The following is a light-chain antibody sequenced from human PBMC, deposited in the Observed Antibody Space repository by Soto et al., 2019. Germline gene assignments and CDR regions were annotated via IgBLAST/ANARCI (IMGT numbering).Light chain of an antibody. CDR1: NSDVGGYNH. Sequence: QSALTQPPSASGSPGQSVTISCTGTNSDVGGYNHVSWYQQYPGKAPKVMIYEVSKRPSGVPDRFSGSKSGNTASLTVSGLQAEDEDDYYCSSYAGINNFVVFGGGTKLTVL. CDR3: SSYAGINNFVV. CDR2: EVS. J-gene: IGLJ2*01. V-gene: IGLV2-8*01.